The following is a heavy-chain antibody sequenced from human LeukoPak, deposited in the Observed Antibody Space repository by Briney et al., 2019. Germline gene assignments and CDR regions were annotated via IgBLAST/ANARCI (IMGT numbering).Heavy chain of an antibody. CDR2: IIPIFGTA. J-gene: IGHJ4*02. CDR3: AREEDRKRSY. CDR1: GGSFSSNV. Sequence: SVKVSCKASGGSFSSNVISWVRQAPGQWLEWMGGIIPIFGTADYAQKFQGRVTITADESTSTAYMELSSLRSEDTAVYYCAREEDRKRSYWGQGTLVTVSS. V-gene: IGHV1-69*13.